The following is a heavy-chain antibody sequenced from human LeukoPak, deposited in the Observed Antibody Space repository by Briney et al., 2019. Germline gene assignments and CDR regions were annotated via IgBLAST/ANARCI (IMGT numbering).Heavy chain of an antibody. CDR3: AKNRETDNVWTFDL. V-gene: IGHV3-23*01. J-gene: IGHJ3*01. Sequence: AGSLRLSCVASGFTFSRYTINWMRQAPGRGLEWVSAISHGDTKYYSDSLWCRFTVTRDNAKNIVYLQMGKLRPEDTAIYFCAKNRETDNVWTFDLWGRGTMVTVSS. D-gene: IGHD3-16*01. CDR2: ISHGDTK. CDR1: GFTFSRYT.